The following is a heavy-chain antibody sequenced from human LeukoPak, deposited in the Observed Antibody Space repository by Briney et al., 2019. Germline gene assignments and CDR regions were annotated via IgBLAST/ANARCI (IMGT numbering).Heavy chain of an antibody. D-gene: IGHD2-15*01. CDR2: ISGSGGST. Sequence: PGGSLRLSCAASGFTFSSYAMSWVRQAPGKGLEWVSAISGSGGSTYYADSVKGRFTISRDNSKNTLYLQMNSLRAEDTAVYYCAKDSTRDIVVVVASFNWFDPWGQGTLVTVSS. J-gene: IGHJ5*02. CDR1: GFTFSSYA. CDR3: AKDSTRDIVVVVASFNWFDP. V-gene: IGHV3-23*01.